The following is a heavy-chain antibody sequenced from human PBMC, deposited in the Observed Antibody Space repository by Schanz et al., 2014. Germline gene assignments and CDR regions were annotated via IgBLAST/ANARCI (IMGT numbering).Heavy chain of an antibody. D-gene: IGHD3-3*01. Sequence: QVQLQESGPGLVKPSETLSLTCTVSGDSIGTYQWSWIRQPPGKGLEWIGYVYHSGVTTYKSSLKSRVSIPVDTIKTRFSLNLTSGTAADTAVYYCARSTYDFWSAFDYWGQGILVAVSS. V-gene: IGHV4-59*08. J-gene: IGHJ4*02. CDR3: ARSTYDFWSAFDY. CDR2: VYHSGVT. CDR1: GDSIGTYQ.